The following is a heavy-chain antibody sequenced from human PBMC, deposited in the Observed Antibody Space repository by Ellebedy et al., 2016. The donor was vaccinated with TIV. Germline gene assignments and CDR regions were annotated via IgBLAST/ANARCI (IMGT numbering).Heavy chain of an antibody. D-gene: IGHD3-10*01. Sequence: KVSCKASGYSFTNYWLGWLRQMPGKGLEWMGIIYPGDSDTRYSPSFQGHVSISVDKSISTVYLQWSNLKASDTAMYYCARHLGYGLGSPVDWGQGTLVTVSS. V-gene: IGHV5-51*01. J-gene: IGHJ4*02. CDR3: ARHLGYGLGSPVD. CDR2: IYPGDSDT. CDR1: GYSFTNYW.